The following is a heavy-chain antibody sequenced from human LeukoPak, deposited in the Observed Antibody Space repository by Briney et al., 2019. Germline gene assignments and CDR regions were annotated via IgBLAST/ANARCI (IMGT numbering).Heavy chain of an antibody. D-gene: IGHD4-23*01. Sequence: GASVKVSCTASGYSFTSFGISWVRQAPGQGLEWMGWISTYNGNTNYAQKLQGRVTMTTDTSTSTAYMELRSLRSDDTAVYYCARQGYGGNPQGAADCWGQGTLVTVSS. CDR2: ISTYNGNT. CDR1: GYSFTSFG. J-gene: IGHJ4*02. CDR3: ARQGYGGNPQGAADC. V-gene: IGHV1-18*01.